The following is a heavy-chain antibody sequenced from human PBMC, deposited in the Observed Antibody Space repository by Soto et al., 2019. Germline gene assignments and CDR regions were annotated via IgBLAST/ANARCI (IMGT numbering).Heavy chain of an antibody. CDR2: IYYSGST. CDR1: GGSISSSRYY. J-gene: IGHJ5*02. V-gene: IGHV4-39*01. Sequence: XGTLSLTCTVSGGSISSSRYYWGWIRQPPGKGLEWIGSIYYSGSTDYNPTLNSRVTISVDRAKNQFSLKLSSVTAADTAVYYCARAGTSSSLNWFDPWGQGTLVTVPS. CDR3: ARAGTSSSLNWFDP. D-gene: IGHD6-6*01.